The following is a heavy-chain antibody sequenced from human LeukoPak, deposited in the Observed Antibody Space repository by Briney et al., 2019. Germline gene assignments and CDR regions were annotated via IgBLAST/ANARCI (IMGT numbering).Heavy chain of an antibody. D-gene: IGHD6-19*01. J-gene: IGHJ5*02. Sequence: GSLRLSSAASGFTFINAWMSWVRPAPGKGLEWVGRIKSKTDGGTTYYAAPVKGRFTISRHDSKNTLYLQMNSLKTEDTAVYYCTTGSSSGLGFDPWGQGTLVTVSS. CDR1: GFTFINAW. CDR3: TTGSSSGLGFDP. V-gene: IGHV3-15*01. CDR2: IKSKTDGGTT.